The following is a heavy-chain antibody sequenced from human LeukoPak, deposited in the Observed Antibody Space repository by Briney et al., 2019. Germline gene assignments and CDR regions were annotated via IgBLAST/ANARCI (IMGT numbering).Heavy chain of an antibody. D-gene: IGHD4-17*01. Sequence: PSETLSLTCAVYGGSFSGYYWSWIRQPPGKGLEWIGEINHSGSTNYNPSLKSRVTISVDTSKNQFSLKLSSVTAADTAVYYCAINYGDDAFDIWGQGTMVTVSS. J-gene: IGHJ3*02. CDR2: INHSGST. CDR1: GGSFSGYY. V-gene: IGHV4-34*01. CDR3: AINYGDDAFDI.